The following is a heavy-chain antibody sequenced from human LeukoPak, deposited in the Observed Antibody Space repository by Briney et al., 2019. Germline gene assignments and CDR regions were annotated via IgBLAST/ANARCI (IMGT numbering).Heavy chain of an antibody. CDR1: GYTFSDFY. CDR2: INPNNGGT. J-gene: IGHJ3*02. CDR3: ARVKAITGLQLADAFDM. Sequence: ASVKASCKASGYTFSDFYIHWVRQAPGQGLEWMGRINPNNGGTNYAQKFQGRVTMTRDTSISTAYMDLSRLRSDDTAVYYCARVKAITGLQLADAFDMWGQGTMVTVSS. V-gene: IGHV1-2*06. D-gene: IGHD5-24*01.